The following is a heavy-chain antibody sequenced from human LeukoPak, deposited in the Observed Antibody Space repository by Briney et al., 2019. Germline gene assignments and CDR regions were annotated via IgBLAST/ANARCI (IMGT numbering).Heavy chain of an antibody. CDR2: ISTMSNYI. J-gene: IGHJ4*02. CDR1: GVAFSTYV. V-gene: IGHV3-21*01. D-gene: IGHD6-13*01. Sequence: GGSLRLSCAASGVAFSTYVINWVRQAPGKGLEWVSSISTMSNYISYGDSLKGRVTISRDKAQNSLYLPMNSLRPPTTAVCYCVRDASGSSSWVRFDYWGQGTLVTASS. CDR3: VRDASGSSSWVRFDY.